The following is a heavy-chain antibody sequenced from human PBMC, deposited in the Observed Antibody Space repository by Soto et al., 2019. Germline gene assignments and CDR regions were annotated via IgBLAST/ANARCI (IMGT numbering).Heavy chain of an antibody. CDR3: AREVHTTVPHTPRAGAGHPDAFGS. Sequence: ASVKVSCKASGGTFSSYTISWARQAPGQGLEWMGRIIPILGIANYAQKLQGRVTITADKSTSTAYMELSSLRSEDTAVYYCAREVHTTVPHTPRAGAGHPDAFGSWGQGTMVTVAS. CDR2: IIPILGIA. CDR1: GGTFSSYT. D-gene: IGHD6-19*01. J-gene: IGHJ3*02. V-gene: IGHV1-69*04.